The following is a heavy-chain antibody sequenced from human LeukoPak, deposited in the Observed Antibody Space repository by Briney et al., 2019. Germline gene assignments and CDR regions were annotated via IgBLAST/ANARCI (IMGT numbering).Heavy chain of an antibody. J-gene: IGHJ4*02. V-gene: IGHV1-18*01. CDR3: ASHSAVAGPYYFDY. Sequence: ASVKVSCKASGYTFTSYGINWVRQAPGQGLEWMGWISAYNGNTNYAQKLQGRVTMTTDTSTSTAYMELRSLRSDDTAVYYCASHSAVAGPYYFDYWGQGTLVTVSS. CDR2: ISAYNGNT. CDR1: GYTFTSYG. D-gene: IGHD6-19*01.